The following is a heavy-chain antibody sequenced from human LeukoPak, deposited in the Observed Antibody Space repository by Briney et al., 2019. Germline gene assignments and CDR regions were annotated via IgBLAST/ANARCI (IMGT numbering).Heavy chain of an antibody. D-gene: IGHD3-22*01. J-gene: IGHJ3*02. Sequence: TGGSLRLSCAASGFTFSSYAMHWVRQAPGKGLEWVAVISYDGSNKYYADSVKGRFTISRDNSKNTLYLQMNSLRAEDTAVYYCARDTFFGYYDSSGLMEGAFDIWGQGTMVTVSS. CDR1: GFTFSSYA. CDR2: ISYDGSNK. V-gene: IGHV3-30*01. CDR3: ARDTFFGYYDSSGLMEGAFDI.